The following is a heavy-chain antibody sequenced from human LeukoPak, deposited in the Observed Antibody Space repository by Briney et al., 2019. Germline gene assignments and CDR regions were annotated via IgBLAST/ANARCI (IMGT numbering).Heavy chain of an antibody. CDR1: GYTLTELS. V-gene: IGHV1-24*01. CDR3: AKGGELGPYCSSTSCYPY. J-gene: IGHJ4*02. Sequence: ASVKVSCKVSGYTLTELSMHWVRQAPGKGLEWMGGFDPEDGETIYAQKFQGRVTMTEDTSTDTAYMELSSLRSEDTAVYYCAKGGELGPYCSSTSCYPYWGQGTLVTVSS. CDR2: FDPEDGET. D-gene: IGHD2-2*01.